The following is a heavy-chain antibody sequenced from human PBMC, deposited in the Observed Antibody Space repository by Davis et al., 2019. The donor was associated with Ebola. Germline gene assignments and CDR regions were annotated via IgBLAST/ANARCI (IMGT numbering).Heavy chain of an antibody. CDR1: GFTFSDYY. CDR3: ARKLLGYYYYGMDV. Sequence: GESLKISCAASGFTFSDYYMSWTRQAPGKGLEWVSYISSSGSTIYYADPVKGRFTISRDNAKKSLYLQMNSLRAEDTAVYYCARKLLGYYYYGMDVWGQGTTVTVSS. D-gene: IGHD3-10*01. CDR2: ISSSGSTI. J-gene: IGHJ6*02. V-gene: IGHV3-11*01.